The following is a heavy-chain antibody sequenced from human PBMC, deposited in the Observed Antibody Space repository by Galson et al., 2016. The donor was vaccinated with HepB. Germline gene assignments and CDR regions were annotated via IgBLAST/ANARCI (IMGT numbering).Heavy chain of an antibody. J-gene: IGHJ6*03. Sequence: CAISGDSASSNSASWNFIRQSPSRGLEWLGRTYYRSKWYNDYAVSVRSRITINPDTSKNQFSLQLNSVTPEDTAVYYCARGISEQLTPSAYYYYVDVWGKGTTVTVSS. CDR3: ARGISEQLTPSAYYYYVDV. V-gene: IGHV6-1*01. D-gene: IGHD1/OR15-1a*01. CDR2: TYYRSKWYN. CDR1: GDSASSNSAS.